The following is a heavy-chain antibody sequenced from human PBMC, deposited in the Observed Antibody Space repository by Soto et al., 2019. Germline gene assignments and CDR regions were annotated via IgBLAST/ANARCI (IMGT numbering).Heavy chain of an antibody. CDR1: GDSVPSNSAL. Sequence: SQTLSLTCAISGDSVPSNSALWNCISQSPSRGLEWLGRTYYRSKWYSDYAVSVKGRITINPDTSKNQFSLQLDSVAPEDTAVYYCVREIAPRGFDPWGHGTLVTVSS. CDR2: TYYRSKWYS. CDR3: VREIAPRGFDP. D-gene: IGHD2-21*01. J-gene: IGHJ5*02. V-gene: IGHV6-1*01.